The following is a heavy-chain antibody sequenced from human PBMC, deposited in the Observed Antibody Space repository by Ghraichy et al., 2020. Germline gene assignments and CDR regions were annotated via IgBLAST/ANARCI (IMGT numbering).Heavy chain of an antibody. Sequence: GGSLRLSCAASGFTFSSYSMTWVRQAPGKGLEWLSVISGDGGATYYADSVKGRFTISRDNSKNMVYLQMNSLTAEDTAVYFCAKDLFTGTDRLGYWGQGTLVTVSS. D-gene: IGHD1-1*01. CDR1: GFTFSSYS. V-gene: IGHV3-23*01. CDR2: ISGDGGAT. CDR3: AKDLFTGTDRLGY. J-gene: IGHJ4*02.